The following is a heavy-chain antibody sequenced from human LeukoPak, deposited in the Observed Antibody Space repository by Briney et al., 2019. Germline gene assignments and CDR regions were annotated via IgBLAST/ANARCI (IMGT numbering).Heavy chain of an antibody. Sequence: SVKVSCKASGGTFSSYAISWVRQAPGQGLEWMGGIIPIFGTANYAQKFQGRVTITADESTSTAYMELSSLRSEDTAMYYCARQDGSGSYLDYWGQGTLVTVSS. V-gene: IGHV1-69*13. J-gene: IGHJ4*02. CDR1: GGTFSSYA. D-gene: IGHD3-10*01. CDR2: IIPIFGTA. CDR3: ARQDGSGSYLDY.